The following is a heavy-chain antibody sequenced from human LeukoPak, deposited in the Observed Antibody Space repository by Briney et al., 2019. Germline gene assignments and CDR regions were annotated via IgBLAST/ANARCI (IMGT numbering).Heavy chain of an antibody. CDR3: ARAAGCGGDCYGLVDY. D-gene: IGHD2-21*02. J-gene: IGHJ4*02. V-gene: IGHV1-18*01. CDR2: IDPNGGDT. CDR1: GYTFAAYF. Sequence: ASVKVSCKASGYTFAAYFIHWVRQAPAQGLEWMGRIDPNGGDTNYAQKLQVRVTMTTDTSTRTAYMELRSLRSDDTAVYYCARAAGCGGDCYGLVDYWGQGTLVTVSS.